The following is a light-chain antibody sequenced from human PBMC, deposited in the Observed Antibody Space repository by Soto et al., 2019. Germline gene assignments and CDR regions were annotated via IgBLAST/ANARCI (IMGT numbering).Light chain of an antibody. CDR3: CSYTSSSTPGV. Sequence: ALTQPASVSGSPGQSITISCTGTSSDVGGYNYVSWYQQHPGKAPNLMIYDVIFRPSGVFIRFSASKSGNTASLTFSGLQAEDEADYYCCSYTSSSTPGVFGTGTKVTVL. V-gene: IGLV2-14*03. CDR2: DVI. CDR1: SSDVGGYNY. J-gene: IGLJ1*01.